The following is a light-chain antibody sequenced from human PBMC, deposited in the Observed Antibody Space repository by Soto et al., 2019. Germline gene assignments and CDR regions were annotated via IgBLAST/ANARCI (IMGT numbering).Light chain of an antibody. CDR3: HRYRRSAGT. V-gene: IGKV3-20*01. CDR2: GVS. J-gene: IGKJ2*02. Sequence: EIVVTQSPGNLSLSPGERATLSCRASQSINNKYLAWYQQEPVQTPRLLIHGVSIKATGTPDRFSGSGSWTDFSLSISRLEPEDVALYYCHRYRRSAGTSGRGTKR. CDR1: QSINNKY.